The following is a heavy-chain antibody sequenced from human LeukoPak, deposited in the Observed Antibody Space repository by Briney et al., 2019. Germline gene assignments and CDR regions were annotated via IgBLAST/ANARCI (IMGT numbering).Heavy chain of an antibody. V-gene: IGHV3-23*01. CDR1: GFMFSSYA. J-gene: IGHJ4*02. CDR2: ISGSGGST. Sequence: PGGSLRLSCAASGFMFSSYAMSWVRQAPGKGLEWVSVISGSGGSTNYADSVKGRFTISRDNSKNTLYLQMNSLRAEDTAVYYCARDSPRLSYWGQGTLVTVSS. CDR3: ARDSPRLSY.